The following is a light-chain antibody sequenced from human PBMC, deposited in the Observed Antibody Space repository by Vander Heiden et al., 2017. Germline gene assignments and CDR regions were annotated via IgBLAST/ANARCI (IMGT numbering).Light chain of an antibody. CDR3: QQRSNWPPGGA. CDR2: DAS. J-gene: IGKJ2*01. CDR1: QSVSSY. Sequence: EIVLTQSPATLSLSPGERATLSCRASQSVSSYLAWYQRKPGQATRLLIYDASNRATGSPARFSGSGSGTGFTLTISSLEPEDFAVYYCQQRSNWPPGGAFGQGTKLEIK. V-gene: IGKV3-11*01.